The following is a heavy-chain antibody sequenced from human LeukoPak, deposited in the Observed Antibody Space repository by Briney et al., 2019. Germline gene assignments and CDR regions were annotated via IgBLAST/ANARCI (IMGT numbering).Heavy chain of an antibody. Sequence: PGGSLRLSCAASGFTFSGYAMHWVRQAPGKGLEWVAVISYDGSNKYYADSVKGRFTISRDNSKNTLYLQMNSLRAEDSAVYYCAREGHCSTTSCALDAIEIWGQGTLVAVSS. D-gene: IGHD2-2*01. V-gene: IGHV3-30-3*01. CDR1: GFTFSGYA. CDR3: AREGHCSTTSCALDAIEI. CDR2: ISYDGSNK. J-gene: IGHJ3*02.